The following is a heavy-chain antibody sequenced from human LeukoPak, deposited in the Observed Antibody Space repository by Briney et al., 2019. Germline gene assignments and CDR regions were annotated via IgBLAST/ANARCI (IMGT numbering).Heavy chain of an antibody. CDR2: IYYSGST. J-gene: IGHJ4*02. Sequence: SETLSLTCTVSGGSISSGDYYWSWIRQPPGKGLEWIGFIYYSGSTNYNPSLKSRVTISIDTSKNQFSLKLSSVTAADTAVYYCARGSLQFGTVTYFDYWGQGTLVTVSS. D-gene: IGHD4-17*01. CDR3: ARGSLQFGTVTYFDY. V-gene: IGHV4-61*08. CDR1: GGSISSGDYY.